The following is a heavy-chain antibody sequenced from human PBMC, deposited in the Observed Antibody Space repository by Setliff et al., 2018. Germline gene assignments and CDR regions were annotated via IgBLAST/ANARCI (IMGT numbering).Heavy chain of an antibody. CDR1: GASISDSY. V-gene: IGHV4-39*01. Sequence: SETLSLTCGVSGASISDSYWGWIRQPPGKGLEWIGSIYYNGSTHFNPSLKSRVAISVDTSKNLLSLRVNSVTATDTAVYYCARPLEESFGGVRDSDAFDVWGQGTMVTVSS. CDR2: IYYNGST. J-gene: IGHJ3*01. D-gene: IGHD3-16*01. CDR3: ARPLEESFGGVRDSDAFDV.